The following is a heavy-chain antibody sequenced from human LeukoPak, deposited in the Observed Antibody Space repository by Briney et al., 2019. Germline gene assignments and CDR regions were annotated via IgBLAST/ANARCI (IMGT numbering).Heavy chain of an antibody. V-gene: IGHV3-33*01. D-gene: IGHD3-10*01. CDR3: AREDNYGSGSYYFDY. Sequence: GGSLRLSCAASGFTFSSYGMHWVRQAPGKGLEWVAVIWYDGSNKYYADSVKGRFTISRDNSKNTLYLQMNSLRAEDTAVYYCAREDNYGSGSYYFDYWAREPWSPSPQ. J-gene: IGHJ4*02. CDR1: GFTFSSYG. CDR2: IWYDGSNK.